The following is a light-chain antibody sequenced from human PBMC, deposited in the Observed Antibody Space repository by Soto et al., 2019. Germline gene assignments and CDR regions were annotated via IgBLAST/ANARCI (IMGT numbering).Light chain of an antibody. CDR3: QQYHNWPFT. V-gene: IGKV3-15*01. Sequence: EVVLTRSPVTLSLSQGERATLSCRASQSFRGLLAWYQQKPGQAPRLLIYETTTRASGVPGRFSGSGSGTEFTLTVSGLQSEDVAVYYCQQYHNWPFTFGGGTKVDIK. J-gene: IGKJ4*01. CDR1: QSFRGL. CDR2: ETT.